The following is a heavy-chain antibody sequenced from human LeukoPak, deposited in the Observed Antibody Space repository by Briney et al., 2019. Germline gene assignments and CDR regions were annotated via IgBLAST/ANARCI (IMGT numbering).Heavy chain of an antibody. D-gene: IGHD5-24*01. CDR3: SLATITQWYFDL. CDR1: GGTFSSYA. V-gene: IGHV1-69*04. J-gene: IGHJ2*01. Sequence: ASVKVSCKTSGGTFSSYAISWVRQAPGQGLEWMGRIIPILGIANYAQKFQGRVTITADKSTSTAYMELSSLRSEDTAVYYCSLATITQWYFDLWGRGTLVTVSS. CDR2: IIPILGIA.